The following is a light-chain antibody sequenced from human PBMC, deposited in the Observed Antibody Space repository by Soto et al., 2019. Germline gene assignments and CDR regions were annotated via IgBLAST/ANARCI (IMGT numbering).Light chain of an antibody. V-gene: IGKV3D-15*01. CDR1: QSVSNN. Sequence: EIVMTQSPATLSVSPGERATLSCRASQSVSNNYLAWYQQKPGQAPRLLIYHASTRATGIPARFSGSGSGTEFTLTISSLQSEDFAIFYCQQFNNWPPITFGGGTKVDI. J-gene: IGKJ4*01. CDR3: QQFNNWPPIT. CDR2: HAS.